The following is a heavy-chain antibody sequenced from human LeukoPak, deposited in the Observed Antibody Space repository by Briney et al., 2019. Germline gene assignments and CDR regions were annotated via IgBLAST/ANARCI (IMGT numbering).Heavy chain of an antibody. J-gene: IGHJ5*01. CDR1: GGSISSYY. Sequence: SETLSLTCTVSGGSISSYYWSWIRQPPGKGLEWIGYIYYSGSTNYNPSLKSRVTISVDTSKNQFSLKLSSVTAADTAVYYCARDRTSCSGGSCTNWFDPWGQGTLVTVSS. CDR2: IYYSGST. CDR3: ARDRTSCSGGSCTNWFDP. V-gene: IGHV4-59*01. D-gene: IGHD2-15*01.